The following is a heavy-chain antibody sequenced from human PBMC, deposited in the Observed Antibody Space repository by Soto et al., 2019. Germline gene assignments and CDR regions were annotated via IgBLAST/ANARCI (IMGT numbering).Heavy chain of an antibody. Sequence: ASVKVSCKASGYTFTGYYMHWVRQAPGQGLEWMGWINPNSGGTNYAQKFQGRVTMTRDTSISTAYMELSRLRFDDTAVYYCARDVPFIAAAGTGFDPWGQGTLVTVS. D-gene: IGHD6-13*01. V-gene: IGHV1-2*02. J-gene: IGHJ5*02. CDR1: GYTFTGYY. CDR2: INPNSGGT. CDR3: ARDVPFIAAAGTGFDP.